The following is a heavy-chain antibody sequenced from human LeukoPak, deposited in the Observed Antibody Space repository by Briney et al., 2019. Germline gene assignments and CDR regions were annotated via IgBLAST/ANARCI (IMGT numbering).Heavy chain of an antibody. CDR3: ARDAQRGFDYSNSLEY. D-gene: IGHD4-11*01. CDR1: GVIFSHYG. Sequence: GGSLRLSCAASGVIFSHYGMHWVRQAPGKGLEWVAVIWSDGSNRFYAGSVKGRFTISRDNSQNTVFLQMNSLRVEDTAMYYCARDAQRGFDYSNSLEYWGHGTLVTVSS. J-gene: IGHJ4*01. V-gene: IGHV3-33*01. CDR2: IWSDGSNR.